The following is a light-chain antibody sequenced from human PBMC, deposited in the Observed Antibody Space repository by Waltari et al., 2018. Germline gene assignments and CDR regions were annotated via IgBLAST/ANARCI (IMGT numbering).Light chain of an antibody. CDR2: EVT. Sequence: QSALTQPPSASGSPGQSVTISCTGTSRDGGGPNFFSWYQQHPGKAPKVIIYEVTKRPSGVPDRFSGSKSGNTASLTVSGLQTEDEADYYCCSYAGSDTPYVFGTGTTVTVL. V-gene: IGLV2-8*01. J-gene: IGLJ1*01. CDR1: SRDGGGPNF. CDR3: CSYAGSDTPYV.